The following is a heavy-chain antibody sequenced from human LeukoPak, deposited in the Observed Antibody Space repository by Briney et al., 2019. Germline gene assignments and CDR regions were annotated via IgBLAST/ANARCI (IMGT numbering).Heavy chain of an antibody. CDR2: VSPDGRDK. V-gene: IGHV3-30-3*01. Sequence: PGGSLRLSCTASGFTLSCCAIHWVRQAPGKGLEWVAVVSPDGRDKYYADSVKGRFTISRDNSKSTVYVQMNSLRVDDTAVYYCARGDVVTTIMYYYYYYGMDVWGQGTTVTVSS. CDR1: GFTLSCCA. J-gene: IGHJ6*02. D-gene: IGHD5-24*01. CDR3: ARGDVVTTIMYYYYYYGMDV.